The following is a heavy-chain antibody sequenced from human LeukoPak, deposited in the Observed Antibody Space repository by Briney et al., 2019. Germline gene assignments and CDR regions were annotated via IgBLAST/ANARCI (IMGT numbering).Heavy chain of an antibody. D-gene: IGHD6-19*01. J-gene: IGHJ4*02. CDR3: ARHEGGQQWLSFAVIY. CDR2: IDPSDSYT. CDR1: GYSFTSYW. V-gene: IGHV5-10-1*01. Sequence: GESLKISCKGSGYSFTSYWISWVRQMPGKGLEWMGRIDPSDSYTNYSPSFQGHVTISADKSISTAYLQWSSLKASDTAMYYCARHEGGQQWLSFAVIYWGQGTLVTVSS.